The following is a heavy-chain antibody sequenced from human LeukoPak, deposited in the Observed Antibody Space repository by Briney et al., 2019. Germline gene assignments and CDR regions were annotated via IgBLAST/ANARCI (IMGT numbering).Heavy chain of an antibody. V-gene: IGHV3-11*01. CDR1: GFSFSDYY. CDR3: ARRRDFGIFIVKGDAFDI. J-gene: IGHJ3*02. CDR2: IGSSGRTI. Sequence: GGSLRLSCAASGFSFSDYYMSWVRQAPGKGLEWVSFIGSSGRTIEYADSVKGRFTVSRDDAKNSLYLQMNSLRAEDTAVYYCARRRDFGIFIVKGDAFDIWGHGTMVTVSS. D-gene: IGHD3-9*01.